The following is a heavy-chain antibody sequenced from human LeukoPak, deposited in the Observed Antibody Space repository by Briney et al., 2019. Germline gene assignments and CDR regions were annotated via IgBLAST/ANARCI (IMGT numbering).Heavy chain of an antibody. Sequence: LEAPFLPRAFYGGGFRGYYWSWIRPPPPEGGGWVGGINHSGSTNYNPSLKSRVTISVDTSKNQFSLKLSSVTAADTAVYYCASSSVTTTKGPFYYMDVWGKGTTVTISS. V-gene: IGHV4-34*01. CDR1: GGGFRGYY. J-gene: IGHJ6*03. D-gene: IGHD4-17*01. CDR3: ASSSVTTTKGPFYYMDV. CDR2: INHSGST.